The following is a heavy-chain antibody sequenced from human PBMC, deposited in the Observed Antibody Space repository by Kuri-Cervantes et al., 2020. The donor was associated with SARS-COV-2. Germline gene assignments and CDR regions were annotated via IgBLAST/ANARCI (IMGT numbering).Heavy chain of an antibody. CDR3: ARDLTPNGPDSYGYSLLDY. Sequence: GESLKISCAASGFTFSSYGMHWVRQAPGEGLEWVAVIWYDGSNKYYADSAKGRFTISRDNSKNTLYLQMNSLRAEDTAVYYCARDLTPNGPDSYGYSLLDYWGQGTLVTVSS. CDR1: GFTFSSYG. V-gene: IGHV3-33*01. CDR2: IWYDGSNK. J-gene: IGHJ4*02. D-gene: IGHD5-18*01.